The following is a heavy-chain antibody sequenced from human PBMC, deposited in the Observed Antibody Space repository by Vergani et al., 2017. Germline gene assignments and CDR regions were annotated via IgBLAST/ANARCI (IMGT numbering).Heavy chain of an antibody. V-gene: IGHV3-30*07. Sequence: QVQLVESGGGVVQPGRSLRLSCAASGFTFSSYAMHWVRQAPGKGLEWVAVILYDGSNKYYADSVKGRFTISRDNSKKTLYLQMNSLRAEDTAVYYCARGDNVLRFLEWLPFDYWGQGTLVTVSS. D-gene: IGHD3-3*01. J-gene: IGHJ4*02. CDR3: ARGDNVLRFLEWLPFDY. CDR2: ILYDGSNK. CDR1: GFTFSSYA.